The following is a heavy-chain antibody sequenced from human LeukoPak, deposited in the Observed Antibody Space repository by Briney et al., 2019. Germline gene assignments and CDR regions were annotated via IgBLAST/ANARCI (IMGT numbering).Heavy chain of an antibody. CDR3: TRGSIAYYYMDV. CDR2: IHYSGST. Sequence: NPSETLSLTCTVSGGSISSYYWSWIRQPPGKGLEWIGNIHYSGSTNYNPSLKSRVTISVDTFKNQFSLKLSSVTAADTAVYYCTRGSIAYYYMDVWGKGTTVTISS. CDR1: GGSISSYY. V-gene: IGHV4-59*01. D-gene: IGHD3-22*01. J-gene: IGHJ6*03.